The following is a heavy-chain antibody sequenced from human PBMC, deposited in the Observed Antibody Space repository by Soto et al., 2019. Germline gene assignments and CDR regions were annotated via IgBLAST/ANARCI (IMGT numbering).Heavy chain of an antibody. CDR2: IYYSGST. J-gene: IGHJ5*02. V-gene: IGHV4-39*01. CDR3: ARERRDGYPEDNWFDP. Sequence: TLSLTCTVSGGSISSSSYYWGWIRQPPGKGLEWIGSIYYSGSTYYNPSLKSRVTISVDTSKNQFSLKLSSVTAADTAVYYCARERRDGYPEDNWFDPWGQGTLVTVSS. CDR1: GGSISSSSYY. D-gene: IGHD5-12*01.